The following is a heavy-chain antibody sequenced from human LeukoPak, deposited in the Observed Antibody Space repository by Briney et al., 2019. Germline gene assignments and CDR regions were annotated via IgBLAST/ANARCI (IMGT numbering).Heavy chain of an antibody. V-gene: IGHV4-59*01. CDR3: AGYSSGFDY. D-gene: IGHD6-19*01. Sequence: SETLSLTSTVSGGSISSYYWSWIRQPPGKGLEWIGYIYYSGSTNYNPSLKSRVTISVDTSKNQFSLKLSSVTAADTAVYYCAGYSSGFDYWGQGTLVTVSS. CDR1: GGSISSYY. J-gene: IGHJ4*02. CDR2: IYYSGST.